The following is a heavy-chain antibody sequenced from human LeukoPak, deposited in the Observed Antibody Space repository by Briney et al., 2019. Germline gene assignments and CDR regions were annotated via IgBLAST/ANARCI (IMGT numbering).Heavy chain of an antibody. CDR1: GFTFSSYA. D-gene: IGHD1-7*01. J-gene: IGHJ5*02. Sequence: GGSLRLSCAASGFTFSSYAMSWVRQAPGKGLEWVSAISGSGGSTYYADSVKGRFTISRDNSKNTLYLQMNSLRAEDTAVYYCAKRKGITGTTNWFDPWGQGTLVTVSS. V-gene: IGHV3-23*01. CDR2: ISGSGGST. CDR3: AKRKGITGTTNWFDP.